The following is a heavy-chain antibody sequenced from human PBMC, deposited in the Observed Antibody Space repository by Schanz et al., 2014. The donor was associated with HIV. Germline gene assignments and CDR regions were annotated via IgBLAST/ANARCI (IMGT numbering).Heavy chain of an antibody. J-gene: IGHJ4*02. Sequence: QVQLVESGGGVVQPGRSLRLSCAASGFTFSSYGMHWVRQAPGKGLEWVAVISYDGSNKYYADSVKGRFTISRDISKNTLYLQMNSRRAEEPALYYCAKEEQQLGGVGGYHFDYWGQGTLVTVSS. CDR2: ISYDGSNK. CDR3: AKEEQQLGGVGGYHFDY. D-gene: IGHD6-13*01. V-gene: IGHV3-30*18. CDR1: GFTFSSYG.